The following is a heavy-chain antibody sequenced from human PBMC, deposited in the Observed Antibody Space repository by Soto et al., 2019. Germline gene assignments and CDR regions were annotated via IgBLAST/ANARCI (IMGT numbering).Heavy chain of an antibody. V-gene: IGHV3-23*01. CDR3: ARDSEGGYSYGYIIPEGDYYYYGMDV. J-gene: IGHJ6*02. D-gene: IGHD5-18*01. CDR2: ISGSGAST. Sequence: PGGSLRLSCAASGFTFSSYAMSWVRQAPGKGLEWVSAISGSGASTYYADSVKGRFTISRDNSKNTLYLQMNSLRAEDTAVYYCARDSEGGYSYGYIIPEGDYYYYGMDVWGQGTTVTVSS. CDR1: GFTFSSYA.